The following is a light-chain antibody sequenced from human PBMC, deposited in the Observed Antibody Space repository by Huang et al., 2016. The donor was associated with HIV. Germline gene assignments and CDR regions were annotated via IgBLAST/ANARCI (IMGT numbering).Light chain of an antibody. CDR3: QQYGSSPLT. V-gene: IGKV3D-20*01. CDR2: DAS. CDR1: QSLSSSY. Sequence: EIVLTQSPATLSLSPGERATLSCGASQSLSSSYLAWYQQKPGLAPRLLIYDASNRATGIPDRGSGRGAGTDFTLTISRLEPEDFAVYYCQQYGSSPLTFGGGTKVEIK. J-gene: IGKJ4*01.